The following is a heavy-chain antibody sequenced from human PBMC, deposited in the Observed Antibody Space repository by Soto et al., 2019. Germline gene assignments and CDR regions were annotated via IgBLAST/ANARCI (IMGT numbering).Heavy chain of an antibody. D-gene: IGHD6-6*01. V-gene: IGHV4-31*03. CDR3: ARYSSSVWFDP. CDR2: IYYSGST. Sequence: SETLSLTCTVSGGSISSGGYYWSWIRQHPGKGLEWIGYIYYSGSTYYNPSLKSRVTISVDTSKNQFSLKLSSVTAADTAVYYCARYSSSVWFDPWGQGTLVTVSS. CDR1: GGSISSGGYY. J-gene: IGHJ5*02.